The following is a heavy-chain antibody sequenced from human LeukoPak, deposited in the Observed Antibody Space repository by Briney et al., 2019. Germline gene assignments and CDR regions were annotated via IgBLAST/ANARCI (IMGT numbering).Heavy chain of an antibody. D-gene: IGHD2-2*01. CDR3: ARAKLCSSTICRAFDI. V-gene: IGHV1-18*01. Sequence: GASVKVSCKACGYTFTSYGISWVRQAPGQGLEWMGWISAYNGNTNYAQKLQGRVTMTTDTSTSTAYMELRSLRSDDTAVYYCARAKLCSSTICRAFDIWGQGTMVTVSS. J-gene: IGHJ3*02. CDR2: ISAYNGNT. CDR1: GYTFTSYG.